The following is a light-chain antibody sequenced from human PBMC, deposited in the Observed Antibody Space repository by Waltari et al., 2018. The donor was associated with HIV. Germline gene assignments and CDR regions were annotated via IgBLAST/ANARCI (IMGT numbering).Light chain of an antibody. Sequence: QSALTPPPSASGSPGQSVTISCTGTNRDIGGYNYVSRYQPHPGKAPKLVISEVTKRPSGVPGRFSGSKSGTTASLTVSGLQAEDEADYYCSSYANKNGFYVVFGGGTRLTVL. CDR3: SSYANKNGFYVV. V-gene: IGLV2-8*01. CDR2: EVT. J-gene: IGLJ2*01. CDR1: NRDIGGYNY.